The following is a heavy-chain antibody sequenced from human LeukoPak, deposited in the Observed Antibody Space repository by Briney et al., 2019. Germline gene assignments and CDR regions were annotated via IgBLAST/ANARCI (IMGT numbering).Heavy chain of an antibody. CDR3: ARALTAIKDLDY. CDR2: INHSGST. V-gene: IGHV4-34*01. D-gene: IGHD2-21*02. Sequence: PSETLSLTCAVYGGSFSGYYWSWIRQPPGKGLEWIGEINHSGSTNYNPSLKSRVTISVDTSKNQFSLKPSSVTAADTAVYYCARALTAIKDLDYWGQGTLVTVSS. J-gene: IGHJ4*02. CDR1: GGSFSGYY.